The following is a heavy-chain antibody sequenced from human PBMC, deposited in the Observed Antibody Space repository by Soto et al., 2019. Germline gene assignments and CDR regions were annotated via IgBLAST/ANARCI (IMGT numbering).Heavy chain of an antibody. Sequence: SETLSLTCTVSGGSISSGDYYWSWIRQPPGKGLEWIGYIYRSGSTYYNPSLKSRVTISVDTSKNQFSLKLSSVTAADTAVYYCARAPRGNYGYPSYFDYWGQGTLVTVS. J-gene: IGHJ4*02. V-gene: IGHV4-30-4*01. D-gene: IGHD3-10*01. CDR3: ARAPRGNYGYPSYFDY. CDR1: GGSISSGDYY. CDR2: IYRSGST.